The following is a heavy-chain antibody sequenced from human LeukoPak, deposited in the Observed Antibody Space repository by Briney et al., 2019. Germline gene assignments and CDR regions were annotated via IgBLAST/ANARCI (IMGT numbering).Heavy chain of an antibody. CDR1: GYTFTSYG. V-gene: IGHV1-18*01. J-gene: IGHJ5*02. Sequence: ASVKVSCKASGYTFTSYGISWVRQAPGQGLEWMGWISAYNGNTNYEQKFQGRVTMTTDTSTSTAYMELRSLRSDDTAVYYCARMAIEDSSGHNWFDPWGQGTLVTVSS. D-gene: IGHD3-22*01. CDR3: ARMAIEDSSGHNWFDP. CDR2: ISAYNGNT.